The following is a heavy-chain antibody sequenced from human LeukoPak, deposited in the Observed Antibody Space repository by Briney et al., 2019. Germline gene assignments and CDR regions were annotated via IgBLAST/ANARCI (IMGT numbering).Heavy chain of an antibody. CDR1: GGSISSVGYY. CDR2: IYTSGST. J-gene: IGHJ3*02. V-gene: IGHV4-61*02. D-gene: IGHD3-22*01. CDR3: ASPYYDSSGYSALDAFDI. Sequence: PSQTLSLTCTVSGGSISSVGYYWSWIRQPAGKGLEWIGRIYTSGSTNYNPSLKRRVTISVDTSKNQFSLKLSSVTAADTAVCYCASPYYDSSGYSALDAFDIWGQGTMVTVPS.